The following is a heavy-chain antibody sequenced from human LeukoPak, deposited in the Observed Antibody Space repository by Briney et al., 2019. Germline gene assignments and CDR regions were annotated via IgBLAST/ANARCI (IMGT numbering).Heavy chain of an antibody. D-gene: IGHD3-9*01. CDR2: INPSGGST. CDR3: ARGRYFDWLLPSDPGDYYYGMDV. Sequence: ASVKVSCKASGYTFTSYYMHWVRQAPGQGLEWMGIINPSGGSTSYAQKFQGRVTMTRDTSTSTVYMELSSLRAEDTAVYYCARGRYFDWLLPSDPGDYYYGMDVWGQGTTVTVSS. J-gene: IGHJ6*02. CDR1: GYTFTSYY. V-gene: IGHV1-46*01.